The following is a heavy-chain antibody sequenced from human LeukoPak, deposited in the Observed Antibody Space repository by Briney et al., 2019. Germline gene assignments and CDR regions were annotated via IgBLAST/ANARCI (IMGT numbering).Heavy chain of an antibody. CDR1: GFTFSSYA. CDR2: ISGDGGRT. D-gene: IGHD1-1*01. J-gene: IGHJ4*02. CDR3: AKGLERESRLDS. V-gene: IGHV3-23*01. Sequence: PGGSLRLSCAASGFTFSSYAMNWVRQAPGKGLEWVSAISGDGGRTYYADSVRGRFTISTDNSKNTLYLQMNSLRAEDTALYYCAKGLERESRLDSWGQGTLVTVSS.